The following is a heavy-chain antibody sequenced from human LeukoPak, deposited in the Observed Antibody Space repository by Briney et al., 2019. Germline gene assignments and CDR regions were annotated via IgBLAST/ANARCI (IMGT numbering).Heavy chain of an antibody. J-gene: IGHJ4*02. D-gene: IGHD3-10*01. CDR1: GFAFNFYA. Sequence: GGSLRLSCAASGFAFNFYAMSWVRQAPGKGLQWVSTINANGINTYYADSVRGRFTISRDNSKNTLYLQMNSLRAEDTAVYYCARDNVYGSGSYHWGQGTLVTVSS. CDR3: ARDNVYGSGSYH. CDR2: INANGINT. V-gene: IGHV3-23*01.